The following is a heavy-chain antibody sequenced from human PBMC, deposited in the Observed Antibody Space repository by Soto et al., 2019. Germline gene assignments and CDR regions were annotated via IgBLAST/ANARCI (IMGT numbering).Heavy chain of an antibody. CDR3: AKDQVGNYLDY. CDR1: GFTFSSYG. Sequence: QAGGSLRLSCAASGFTFSSYGMHWVRQAPGKGLEWVAVISYDGSNKYYADSVKGRFTISRDNSKNTLYLQMNSLRAEDTAVYYCAKDQVGNYLDYWGQGTLVTVSS. CDR2: ISYDGSNK. V-gene: IGHV3-30*18. J-gene: IGHJ4*02. D-gene: IGHD2-15*01.